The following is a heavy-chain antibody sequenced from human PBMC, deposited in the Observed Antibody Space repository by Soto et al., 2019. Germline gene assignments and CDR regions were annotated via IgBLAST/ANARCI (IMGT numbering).Heavy chain of an antibody. Sequence: QVQLQESGPGLVKPSGTLSLTCAVSGGSISGTNWWTWVRQPPGKGLEWIGEIDHSGTTNYNPSLKSRVTISVDKSKNQFSMKLRSVTAADTAVYYCASWIGGTSVDYWGQGTLVTVSS. V-gene: IGHV4-4*02. CDR3: ASWIGGTSVDY. CDR1: GGSISGTNW. CDR2: IDHSGTT. J-gene: IGHJ4*02. D-gene: IGHD1-7*01.